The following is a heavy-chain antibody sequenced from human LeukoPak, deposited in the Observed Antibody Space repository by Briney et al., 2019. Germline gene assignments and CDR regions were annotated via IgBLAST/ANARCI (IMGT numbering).Heavy chain of an antibody. Sequence: SETLSLTCTVSGGSISSYYWSWIRQPPGKGLEWIGRIYTGGSTNYNPSLKSRVTMSVDTSKNQFSLKLSSVTAADTAVYYCARDLTVATRNAFDIWGQGTMVTVSS. V-gene: IGHV4-4*07. D-gene: IGHD5-12*01. CDR3: ARDLTVATRNAFDI. CDR1: GGSISSYY. J-gene: IGHJ3*02. CDR2: IYTGGST.